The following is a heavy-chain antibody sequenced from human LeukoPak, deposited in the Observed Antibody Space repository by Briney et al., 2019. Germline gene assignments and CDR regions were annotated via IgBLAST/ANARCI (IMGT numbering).Heavy chain of an antibody. CDR3: AREVAMIRGVKNWFDR. CDR1: GDSVSSNDAS. Sequence: KTSQTLSLTCAISGDSVSSNDASWNWIRQSPSRGLEWLGRAFYRSKWYYDYEASLKSRITINPDTSKNQFSLQLNSVTPEDTAMYYCAREVAMIRGVKNWFDRWGQGTLVTVSS. D-gene: IGHD3-10*01. CDR2: AFYRSKWYY. V-gene: IGHV6-1*01. J-gene: IGHJ5*02.